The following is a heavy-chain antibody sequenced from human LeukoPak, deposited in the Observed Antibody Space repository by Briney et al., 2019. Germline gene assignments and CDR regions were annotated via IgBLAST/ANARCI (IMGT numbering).Heavy chain of an antibody. CDR1: GFTFSSNS. CDR2: ISSGSRYI. J-gene: IGHJ6*03. V-gene: IGHV3-21*04. CDR3: ARVYYGSGSRYYYYYYMDV. D-gene: IGHD3-10*01. Sequence: GVSLRLSCAASGFTFSSNSMNWVRQAPGMGLVWGLFISSGSRYIYHAYSMKVGFTISRNNSKNTLYLQMNSLRAEDTAVYYCARVYYGSGSRYYYYYYMDVWGKGTTVIISS.